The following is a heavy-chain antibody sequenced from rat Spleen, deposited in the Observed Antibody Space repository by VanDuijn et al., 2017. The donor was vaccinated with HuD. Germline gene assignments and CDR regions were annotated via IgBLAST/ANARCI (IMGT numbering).Heavy chain of an antibody. V-gene: IGHV3-1*01. J-gene: IGHJ3*01. CDR2: INYSGST. CDR3: ARSDGTHYYLPFIY. CDR1: GYSITSNY. D-gene: IGHD1-12*02. Sequence: EVQLQESGPGLVKPSQSLSLTCSVTGYSITSNYWGWIRKFPGNKMEWVGHINYSGSTSYNPSLKSRISITRDTSKNQFFLQVNSVTTEDTATYYCARSDGTHYYLPFIYWGQGTQVTVSS.